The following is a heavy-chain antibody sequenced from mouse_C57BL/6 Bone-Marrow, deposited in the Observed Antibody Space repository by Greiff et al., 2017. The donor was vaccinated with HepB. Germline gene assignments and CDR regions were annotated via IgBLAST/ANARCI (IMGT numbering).Heavy chain of an antibody. V-gene: IGHV1-15*01. D-gene: IGHD2-4*01. CDR1: GYTFTDYE. CDR2: IDPETGGT. CDR3: TRDYDEGYYYAMDY. J-gene: IGHJ4*01. Sequence: VQLQQSGAELVRPGASVTLSCKASGYTFTDYEMHWVKQTPVHGLEWIGAIDPETGGTAYNQKFKGKAILTADKSSSTAYMELRSLTSEDSAVYYCTRDYDEGYYYAMDYWGQGTSVTVSS.